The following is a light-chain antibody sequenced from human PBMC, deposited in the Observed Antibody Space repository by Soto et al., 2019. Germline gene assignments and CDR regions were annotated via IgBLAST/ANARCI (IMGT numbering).Light chain of an antibody. Sequence: QSALTQPPSVSGSPGQSITISCTGTSDDIGANNYVSWYQHHPGKAPKILIYEAANRPSGISHRFSGSKSGNTASLTISGLQAEDEADYFCTSYTSATTLVFGGGTKVTVL. J-gene: IGLJ2*01. V-gene: IGLV2-14*01. CDR3: TSYTSATTLV. CDR1: SDDIGANNY. CDR2: EAA.